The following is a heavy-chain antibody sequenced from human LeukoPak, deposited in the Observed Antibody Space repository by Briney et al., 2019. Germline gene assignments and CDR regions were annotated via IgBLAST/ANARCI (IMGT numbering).Heavy chain of an antibody. CDR3: AKCRGSSWSDYFDY. J-gene: IGHJ4*02. Sequence: GGSLRLSCAVSGFSLSRYAMSWVRQAPGKGLEWVSAISDSGGSTYYADSVKGRFTISRDNSRNTLYLQMNTLRAEDTAVYYCAKCRGSSWSDYFDYWGQGTLVTVSS. V-gene: IGHV3-23*01. CDR1: GFSLSRYA. CDR2: ISDSGGST. D-gene: IGHD6-13*01.